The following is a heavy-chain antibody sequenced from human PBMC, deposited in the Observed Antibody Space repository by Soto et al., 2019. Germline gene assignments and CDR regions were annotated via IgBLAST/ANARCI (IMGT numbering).Heavy chain of an antibody. V-gene: IGHV4-61*01. CDR3: ARDALGP. CDR2: IYYSGST. Sequence: PSETLSLTCSVSGGSVSSGNYYWAWIRQPPGKRLEWIGYIYYSGSTNYNPSLKSRVTMSLDASRNQLSLNLNSVTAADTAVHYCARDALGPWGQGTLVTVSS. CDR1: GGSVSSGNYY. J-gene: IGHJ5*02.